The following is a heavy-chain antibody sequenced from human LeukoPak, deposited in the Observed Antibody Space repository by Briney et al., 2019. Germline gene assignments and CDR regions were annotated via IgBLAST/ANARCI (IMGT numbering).Heavy chain of an antibody. V-gene: IGHV4-31*03. CDR1: GGSISSGGYY. J-gene: IGHJ4*02. CDR3: ARDARYRSEGSYLGY. D-gene: IGHD1-1*01. CDR2: IYYSGST. Sequence: SQTLSLTCTVSGGSISSGGYYWSWIRQHPGKGLEWIGYIYYSGSTYYNPSLKSRVTISVDTSKNQFSLKLSSVTAADTAVYYSARDARYRSEGSYLGYWGQGTLVTVSS.